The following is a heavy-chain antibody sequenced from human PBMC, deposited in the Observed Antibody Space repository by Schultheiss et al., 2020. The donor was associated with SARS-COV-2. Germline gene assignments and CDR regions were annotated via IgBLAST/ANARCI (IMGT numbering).Heavy chain of an antibody. V-gene: IGHV3-21*05. Sequence: GESLKISCAASGFTFSSYWMSWVRQAPGKGLEWVSYISSSSSYTNYADSVKGRFTISRDNAKNSLYLQMNSLRAEDTAVYYCARTRSGELERKGINDYWGQGTLVTVSS. CDR2: ISSSSSYT. CDR1: GFTFSSYW. J-gene: IGHJ4*02. D-gene: IGHD1-1*01. CDR3: ARTRSGELERKGINDY.